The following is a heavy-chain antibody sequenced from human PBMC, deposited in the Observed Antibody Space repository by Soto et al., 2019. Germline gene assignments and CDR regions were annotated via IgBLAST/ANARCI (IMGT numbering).Heavy chain of an antibody. CDR2: ISAYNGNT. Sequence: QVQLVQSGAEVKKPGASVKVSCKASGYTFTSYGISWVRQAPGQGLEWMGWISAYNGNTNYAQKLQGRVTMTTDTSPSTAYLELRSLRSDDTAVYYCASSQVITFGGVMGDYWGQGTLVTVSS. J-gene: IGHJ4*02. CDR1: GYTFTSYG. CDR3: ASSQVITFGGVMGDY. D-gene: IGHD3-16*01. V-gene: IGHV1-18*01.